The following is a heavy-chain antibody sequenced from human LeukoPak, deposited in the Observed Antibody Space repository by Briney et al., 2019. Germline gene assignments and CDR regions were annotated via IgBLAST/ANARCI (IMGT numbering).Heavy chain of an antibody. CDR2: ISYDGSNK. J-gene: IGHJ1*01. D-gene: IGHD6-19*01. Sequence: GRSLRLSCAAPGFTFSSYAMHWVRQAPGKGLEWVAVISYDGSNKYYADSVKGRFTISRDNSKNTLYLQMNSLRAEDTAVYYCARDRTVARTTYFQHWGQGTLVTVSS. CDR3: ARDRTVARTTYFQH. CDR1: GFTFSSYA. V-gene: IGHV3-30*04.